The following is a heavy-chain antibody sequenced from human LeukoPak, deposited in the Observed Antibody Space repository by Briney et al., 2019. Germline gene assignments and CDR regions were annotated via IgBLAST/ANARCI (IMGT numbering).Heavy chain of an antibody. Sequence: GRSLRLSCAASGFTSSSYSMNWVRQAPGKGLEWVSSISSSSSYIYYADSVKGRFTISRDNAKNSLYLQMNSLRAEDTAVYYCARDSPGAFDIWGQGTMVTVSS. CDR2: ISSSSSYI. CDR1: GFTSSSYS. J-gene: IGHJ3*02. V-gene: IGHV3-21*01. CDR3: ARDSPGAFDI.